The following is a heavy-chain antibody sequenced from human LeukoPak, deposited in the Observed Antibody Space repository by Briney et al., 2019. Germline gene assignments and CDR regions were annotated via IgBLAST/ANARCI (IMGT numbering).Heavy chain of an antibody. Sequence: GGSLRLSCAASGFSFRSFSMNWVRQAPGKGLEWVSYISGGSSFTYYVDSVKGRFTISRDNAKNSLYLQMNSLRAEDTAVYYCARDLGYSSGPNYWGQGTRVTVSS. J-gene: IGHJ4*02. CDR2: ISGGSSFT. D-gene: IGHD6-19*01. CDR1: GFSFRSFS. V-gene: IGHV3-21*01. CDR3: ARDLGYSSGPNY.